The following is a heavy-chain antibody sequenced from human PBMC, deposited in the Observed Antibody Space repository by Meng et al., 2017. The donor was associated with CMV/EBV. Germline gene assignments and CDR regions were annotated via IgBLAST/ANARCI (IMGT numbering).Heavy chain of an antibody. Sequence: GESLKISCAASGFTFSSYAMSWVRQAPGKGLEWVSVIYSGGSSTYYADSVKGRFTISRDNSKNTLYLQMNSLRAEDTAVYYCARDRGSAFDIWGQGTMVTVSS. D-gene: IGHD3-10*01. CDR1: GFTFSSYA. CDR2: IYSGGSST. J-gene: IGHJ3*02. CDR3: ARDRGSAFDI. V-gene: IGHV3-23*03.